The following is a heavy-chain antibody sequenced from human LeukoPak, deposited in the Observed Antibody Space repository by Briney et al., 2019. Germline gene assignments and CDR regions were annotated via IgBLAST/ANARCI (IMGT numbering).Heavy chain of an antibody. CDR3: ARRAGAYSHPYDY. CDR2: ISSSGRTM. V-gene: IGHV3-48*03. CDR1: GFTFSSYE. D-gene: IGHD4/OR15-4a*01. J-gene: IGHJ4*02. Sequence: GGSLRLSCAASGFTFSSYEMNWVRQAPGKGLEWVSYISSSGRTMYYADSVKGRFTISRDNSKNTLYLQMNSLRAEDTAVYYCARRAGAYSHPYDYWGQGTLVTVSS.